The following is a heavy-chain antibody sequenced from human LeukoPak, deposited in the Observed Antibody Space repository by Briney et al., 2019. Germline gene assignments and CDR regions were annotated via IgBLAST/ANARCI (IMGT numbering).Heavy chain of an antibody. V-gene: IGHV3-48*03. J-gene: IGHJ4*02. CDR3: AREDSSGYYDFDY. Sequence: GGSLRLSCAASGFTFSSYEMHWVRQAPGKGLEWVSYISSSGSTVSYADSVRGRFTISRDNAKNSLYLQMNSLRAEDTAVYYCAREDSSGYYDFDYWGQGTLVTVSS. CDR2: ISSSGSTV. CDR1: GFTFSSYE. D-gene: IGHD3-22*01.